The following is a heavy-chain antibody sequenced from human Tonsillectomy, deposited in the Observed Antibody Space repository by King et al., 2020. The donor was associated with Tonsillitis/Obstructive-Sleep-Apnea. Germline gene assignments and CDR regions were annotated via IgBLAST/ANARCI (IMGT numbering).Heavy chain of an antibody. J-gene: IGHJ3*01. V-gene: IGHV4-59*01. CDR2: INYSGST. D-gene: IGHD3-22*01. Sequence: VQLQESGPGLVKPSETLSLTCTVSGGSITTNHWSWIRQTPGKGLEWIGYINYSGSTNYNPSLKSRVTISLDTSKNQFSLKLSSVTPSDTALYYCARDLDYDTSGGDDAFDLWGQGTMVTVSS. CDR3: ARDLDYDTSGGDDAFDL. CDR1: GGSITTNH.